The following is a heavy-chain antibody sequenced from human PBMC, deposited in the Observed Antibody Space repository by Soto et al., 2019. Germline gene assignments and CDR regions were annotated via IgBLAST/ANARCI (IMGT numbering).Heavy chain of an antibody. CDR1: GGSISSSDYY. D-gene: IGHD2-15*01. CDR2: IHYSGST. V-gene: IGHV4-30-4*01. J-gene: IGHJ4*02. Sequence: QVQLQESGPGLVKPSQTLSLTCTVSGGSISSSDYYWSWIRQPPGKGLEWIGDIHYSGSTYYNPSLKSRVTISVDTSKNQFSLKLSSVAAADTAVYYCASDRGYVLGSAHWGQGTLVTVSS. CDR3: ASDRGYVLGSAH.